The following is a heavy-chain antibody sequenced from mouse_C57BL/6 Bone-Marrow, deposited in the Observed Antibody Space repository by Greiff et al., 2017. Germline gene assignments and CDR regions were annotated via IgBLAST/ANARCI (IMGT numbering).Heavy chain of an antibody. V-gene: IGHV5-2*01. CDR1: EYEFPSHD. D-gene: IGHD2-4*01. Sequence: VQLKESGGGLVQPGESLKLSCESNEYEFPSHDMSWVRKTPEKRLELVAAINSDGGSTYYPDTMERRFIISRDNTKKTRYLQMSSLESEDTAMYYCARHGGLICMDYWGQGTSVTGSS. J-gene: IGHJ4*01. CDR2: INSDGGST. CDR3: ARHGGLICMDY.